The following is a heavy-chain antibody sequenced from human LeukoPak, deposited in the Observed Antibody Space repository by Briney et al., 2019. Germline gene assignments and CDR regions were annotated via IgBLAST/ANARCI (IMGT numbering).Heavy chain of an antibody. Sequence: SVKVSCKASGGTFSSYAISWVRQAPGQGLEWMGGIIPIFGTANYAQKFQGRVTITADESTSTAYMELSSLRSEDTAVYYCATARMAYYDSSGYPTGYYYYGMDVWGQGTTVTVSS. V-gene: IGHV1-69*13. D-gene: IGHD3-22*01. J-gene: IGHJ6*02. CDR2: IIPIFGTA. CDR1: GGTFSSYA. CDR3: ATARMAYYDSSGYPTGYYYYGMDV.